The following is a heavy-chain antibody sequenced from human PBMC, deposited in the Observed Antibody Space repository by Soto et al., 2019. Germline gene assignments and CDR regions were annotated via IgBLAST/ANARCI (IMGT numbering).Heavy chain of an antibody. Sequence: ASVKVSCKVAGHSLTDLSMHWVRQGPGRGLEWLGGFDPEEGEIIYAQNFQGRIRLTEDTSTDTAFMELNSLKSEDTAIYYCATTRTTYVYDFDSWGQGTLVTVS. D-gene: IGHD3-16*01. CDR1: GHSLTDLS. J-gene: IGHJ4*02. V-gene: IGHV1-24*01. CDR2: FDPEEGEI. CDR3: ATTRTTYVYDFDS.